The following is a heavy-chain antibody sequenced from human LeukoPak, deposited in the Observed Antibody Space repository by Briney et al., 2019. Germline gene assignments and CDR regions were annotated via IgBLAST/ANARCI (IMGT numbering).Heavy chain of an antibody. J-gene: IGHJ4*02. CDR1: GFTFSTYR. Sequence: GGSLRLSCVGTGFTFSTYRMNWVRQAPGKGLEWVSSISNSSSYIYYADSVKGRITISRDNAKNSLYLQMNSLRVEDTAVYYCARDKDVYFDYWGQGTLVTVSS. CDR2: ISNSSSYI. CDR3: ARDKDVYFDY. V-gene: IGHV3-21*01.